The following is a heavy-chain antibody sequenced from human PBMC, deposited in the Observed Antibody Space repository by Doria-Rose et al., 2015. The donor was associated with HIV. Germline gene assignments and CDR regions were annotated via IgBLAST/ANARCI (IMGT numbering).Heavy chain of an antibody. V-gene: IGHV2-26*01. J-gene: IGHJ4*02. CDR3: ARIKSSRWYHKYYFDF. CDR2: IFSDDER. Sequence: QVTLKESGPVLVKPTETLMLTCTVSGVSLSSPGMGVSWIRQPPGKALEWLAKIFSDDERSYQTSLKSRLTISRGTSKSQVVLTMTDMDPVDTATYYCARIKSSRWYHKYYFDFWGQGTLVIVSA. D-gene: IGHD6-13*01. CDR1: GVSLSSPGMG.